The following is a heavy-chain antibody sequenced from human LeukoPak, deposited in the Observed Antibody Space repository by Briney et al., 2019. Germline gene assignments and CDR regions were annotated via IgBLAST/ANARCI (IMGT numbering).Heavy chain of an antibody. J-gene: IGHJ4*02. D-gene: IGHD3-16*02. V-gene: IGHV1-8*01. CDR2: MNPNSGNT. CDR3: ARGVSYDYVWGSYRRIFDY. Sequence: ASVKVSCKASGYTFTSYDINWVRQATGQGLEWMGWMNPNSGNTGYAQKFQGRVTMTRNTSISTAYMELSSLRSEGTAVYYCARGVSYDYVWGSYRRIFDYWGQGTLVTVSS. CDR1: GYTFTSYD.